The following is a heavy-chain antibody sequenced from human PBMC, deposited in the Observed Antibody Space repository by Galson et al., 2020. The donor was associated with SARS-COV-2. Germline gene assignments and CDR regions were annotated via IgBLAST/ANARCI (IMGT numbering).Heavy chain of an antibody. CDR3: TRGQVGNAFDI. Sequence: GESLKISCAAPGFTFSDYDMHWVRQASGKSLEWVSLAGSVGATYYIGSVKGRFIISRDNAKSSLYLQMNSLTAGDTAIYYCTRGQVGNAFDIWGQGTLVTVSS. D-gene: IGHD1-26*01. V-gene: IGHV3-13*01. CDR1: GFTFSDYD. J-gene: IGHJ3*02. CDR2: AGSVGAT.